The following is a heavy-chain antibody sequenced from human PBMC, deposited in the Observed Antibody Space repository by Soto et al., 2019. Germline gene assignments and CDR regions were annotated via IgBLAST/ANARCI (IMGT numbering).Heavy chain of an antibody. CDR2: IILIFVTA. D-gene: IGHD1-26*01. Sequence: QLRLLHPGLGGKRLGPSGRFPSKAPEGPFSGFPINGCRQPPGQGLEWMGEIILIFVTANYAQKFQGRVTITADESTSTAYMELSSLRSEDTAVYYCARDGGRHSGGIDYWGQGTLVTVSS. CDR3: ARDGGRHSGGIDY. V-gene: IGHV1-69*01. J-gene: IGHJ4*02. CDR1: EGPFSGFP.